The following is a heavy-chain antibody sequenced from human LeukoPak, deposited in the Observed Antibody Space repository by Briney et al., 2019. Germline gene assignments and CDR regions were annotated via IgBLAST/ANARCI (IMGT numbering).Heavy chain of an antibody. D-gene: IGHD2-21*02. CDR2: IKQDGSEK. Sequence: PGGSLRLSCAVSGFTFSSYWMSWVRQAPGKGLEWVANIKQDGSEKYYVDSVKGRFTISRDNAKNSLYLQMNSLRAEDTAVYYCAREFKGGDWSNCLDYWGQGTLVPVSS. J-gene: IGHJ4*02. CDR1: GFTFSSYW. CDR3: AREFKGGDWSNCLDY. V-gene: IGHV3-7*01.